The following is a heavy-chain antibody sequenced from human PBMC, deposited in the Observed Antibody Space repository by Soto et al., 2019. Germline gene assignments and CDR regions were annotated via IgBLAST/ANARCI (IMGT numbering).Heavy chain of an antibody. V-gene: IGHV1-3*01. Sequence: GASVKVSCKASGYTLTRYSIHWVRQAPGQRLEWMRWINAGNGNTKFSQKFQGRVTITRDTSASTAYMELRGLRSEDTAVYYCAILGTYYFDNSDNYFDFWGQGTLVTVSS. CDR3: AILGTYYFDNSDNYFDF. D-gene: IGHD3-22*01. CDR1: GYTLTRYS. CDR2: INAGNGNT. J-gene: IGHJ4*02.